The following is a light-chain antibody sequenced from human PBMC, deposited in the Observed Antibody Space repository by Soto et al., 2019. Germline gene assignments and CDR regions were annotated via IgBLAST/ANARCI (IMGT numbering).Light chain of an antibody. J-gene: IGLJ1*01. CDR1: SRDIGGYNY. CDR3: CYYSHPDAHV. Sequence: QPVLTQPASVSGSPGQSITISCTGTSRDIGGYNYVSWYQHRPGKAPTLMIYGVSNRPSGVSNRFSGSKSGNTASLTISGLPEEDEADYFSCYYSHPDAHVFGTGTKLTVL. CDR2: GVS. V-gene: IGLV2-14*01.